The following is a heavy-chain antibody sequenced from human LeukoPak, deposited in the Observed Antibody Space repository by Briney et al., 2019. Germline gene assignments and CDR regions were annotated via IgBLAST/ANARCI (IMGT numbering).Heavy chain of an antibody. Sequence: PGGSLRLSCAASGFTFSSYAMSWVRQAPGKGLEWVSAISGSGGSTYYADSVKGRFTISRDNSKNTLYLQMNSLRAEDTAVYYCASHGSHYDFWSGGYAFDIWGQGTMVTVSS. V-gene: IGHV3-23*01. J-gene: IGHJ3*02. CDR3: ASHGSHYDFWSGGYAFDI. D-gene: IGHD3-3*01. CDR2: ISGSGGST. CDR1: GFTFSSYA.